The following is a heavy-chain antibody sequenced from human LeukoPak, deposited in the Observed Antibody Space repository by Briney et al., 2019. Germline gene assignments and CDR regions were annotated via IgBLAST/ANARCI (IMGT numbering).Heavy chain of an antibody. D-gene: IGHD3-22*01. CDR1: GFTFSSYW. V-gene: IGHV3-74*01. CDR3: AKFRYHSNDNNYLDFNY. J-gene: IGHJ4*02. Sequence: GGSLRLSCAASGFTFSSYWMHWVRQAPGKGLVWVSRINSDGSSTSYADSVKGRFTISRDNSKNTLDLQMNSLKVEDTAVYYCAKFRYHSNDNNYLDFNYWGQGTLVTVSS. CDR2: INSDGSST.